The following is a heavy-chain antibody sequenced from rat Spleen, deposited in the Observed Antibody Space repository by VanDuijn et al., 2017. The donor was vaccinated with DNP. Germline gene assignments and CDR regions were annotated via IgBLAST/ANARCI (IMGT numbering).Heavy chain of an antibody. CDR1: GFTFSNYG. V-gene: IGHV5-19*01. Sequence: EVQLVESGGGLVQPGRSMKLSCAASGFTFSNYGMHWIRQAPTKGLEWVASISPSGGSSYYRDSVKGRFTISRDNAKNTLYLQMNRLRSEDTATYYCARGNNNYPYWSFDFWGPGTMVTVSS. CDR2: ISPSGGSS. CDR3: ARGNNNYPYWSFDF. J-gene: IGHJ1*01. D-gene: IGHD1-10*01.